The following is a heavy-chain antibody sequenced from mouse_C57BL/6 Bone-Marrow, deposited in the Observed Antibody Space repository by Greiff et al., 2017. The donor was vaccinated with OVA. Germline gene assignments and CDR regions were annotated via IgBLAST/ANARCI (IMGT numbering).Heavy chain of an antibody. CDR3: TTGGKEGGY. J-gene: IGHJ2*01. Sequence: EVKLVESGAELVRPGASVKLSCTASGFNIKDDYMHWVKQRPEQGLEWIGWIDPENGDTEYASKFQGKATITADTSSNTAYLQLSSLTSEDTAVYYCTTGGKEGGYWGQGTTLTVSS. D-gene: IGHD1-3*01. CDR2: IDPENGDT. CDR1: GFNIKDDY. V-gene: IGHV14-4*01.